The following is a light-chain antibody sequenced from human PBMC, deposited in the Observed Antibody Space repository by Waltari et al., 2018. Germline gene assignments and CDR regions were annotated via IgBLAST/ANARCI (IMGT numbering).Light chain of an antibody. V-gene: IGKV3-20*01. J-gene: IGKJ4*01. CDR2: AVA. CDR1: QSVGTSK. Sequence: DIVLTQSPGTLSLSPGERATLSCRASQSVGTSKLAWYQQKPGQPPRLLIYAVASRATGIPDRCSGSGAGTEFTITISRLEPEEFAVYYCKQSGDSSPLTFGGGTKVEIK. CDR3: KQSGDSSPLT.